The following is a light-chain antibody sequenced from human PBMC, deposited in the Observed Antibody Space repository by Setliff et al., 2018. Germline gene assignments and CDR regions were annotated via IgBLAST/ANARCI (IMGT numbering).Light chain of an antibody. CDR1: SSNVGSYDL. V-gene: IGLV2-14*03. CDR3: NAYTSGSTYV. Sequence: QSALTQPASVSGSPGQSITISCSGTSSNVGSYDLVSCYQQHPGTAHKLIIYAVKERPAGVSNRSSGSKSGNAASLTSSVHQADDEADYYCNAYTSGSTYVFGTGTKVTVL. CDR2: AVK. J-gene: IGLJ1*01.